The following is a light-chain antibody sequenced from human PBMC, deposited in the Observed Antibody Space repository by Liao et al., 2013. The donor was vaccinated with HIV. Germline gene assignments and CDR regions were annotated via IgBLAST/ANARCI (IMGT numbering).Light chain of an antibody. Sequence: SYELTQPPSVSVSPGQTASIPCSGDKLGKKYTCWYLQKPGQSPVLVIYYDTDWPSGIPERFSGSNSGNTATLTISRVEAGDEADYYCQVWDSSSDHPWVFGGGTKLTVL. V-gene: IGLV3-1*01. CDR2: YDT. J-gene: IGLJ3*02. CDR1: KLGKKY. CDR3: QVWDSSSDHPWV.